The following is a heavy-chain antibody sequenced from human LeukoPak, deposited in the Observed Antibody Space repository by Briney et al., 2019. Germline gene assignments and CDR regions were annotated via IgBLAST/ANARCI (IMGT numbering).Heavy chain of an antibody. D-gene: IGHD3-10*01. CDR1: GFTFSSYA. V-gene: IGHV3-23*01. CDR2: ISASGSTT. CDR3: AKKPSGTYWGCPDY. Sequence: PGGSLRLSCAASGFTFSSYAMTWVRQAPGKGLEWVAAISASGSTTYYADSVKGRVTISRDNSKNTLDLQMNSLRAEDTAVYYCAKKPSGTYWGCPDYWGQGTLVTVSS. J-gene: IGHJ4*02.